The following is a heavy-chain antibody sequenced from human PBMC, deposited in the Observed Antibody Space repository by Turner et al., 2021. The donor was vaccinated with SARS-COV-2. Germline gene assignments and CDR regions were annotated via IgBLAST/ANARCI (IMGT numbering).Heavy chain of an antibody. CDR1: GSTFSGYW. CDR2: IEQDGSQI. V-gene: IGHV3-7*01. D-gene: IGHD2-2*01. Sequence: EVQLASWGGGLIHAGCFLRFSCAASGSTFSGYWLTWVRQAPGKGLEWVAIIEQDGSQIYYVDSVKARFANSRDNAKNSLYLQMNSLKAEDTAVYFCARDRCQLRAYYYGMDVWGQGTTVTVSS. J-gene: IGHJ6*02. CDR3: ARDRCQLRAYYYGMDV.